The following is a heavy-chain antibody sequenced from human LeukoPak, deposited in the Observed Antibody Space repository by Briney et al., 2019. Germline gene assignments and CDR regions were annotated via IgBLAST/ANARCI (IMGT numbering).Heavy chain of an antibody. D-gene: IGHD5-18*01. Sequence: SETLSLTCTVSGGSISSGSYYWSWIRQPPGKGLEWIGEINNSRSTNYNPALKSRVTITVDTSNHQFSLKLRSVTAADTAVYYCARHGGYSYGYAFPSWYFDYWGQGTLVTVSS. J-gene: IGHJ4*02. V-gene: IGHV4-39*01. CDR3: ARHGGYSYGYAFPSWYFDY. CDR1: GGSISSGSYY. CDR2: INNSRST.